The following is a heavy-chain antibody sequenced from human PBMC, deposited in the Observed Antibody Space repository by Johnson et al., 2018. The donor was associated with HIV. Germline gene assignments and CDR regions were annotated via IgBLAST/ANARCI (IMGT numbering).Heavy chain of an antibody. CDR3: ARGSRYTYDNDDAYLLHAFDF. CDR2: INSDGSST. Sequence: VQLVESEGGLVKPGESFRLSCEVSGLTFTNAYMSWVRQAPGKGLVWVSRINSDGSSTSYADSVKGRFTISRDHAKNTLYLQMNSLRVEDTAVYYCARGSRYTYDNDDAYLLHAFDFWGQGTMVTVSS. CDR1: GLTFTNAY. J-gene: IGHJ3*01. V-gene: IGHV3-74*02. D-gene: IGHD3-22*01.